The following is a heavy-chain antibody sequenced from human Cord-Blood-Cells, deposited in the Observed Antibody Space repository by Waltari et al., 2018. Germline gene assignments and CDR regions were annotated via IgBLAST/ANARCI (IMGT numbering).Heavy chain of an antibody. V-gene: IGHV3-53*04. CDR3: ARDRRAAGTAFDI. CDR1: GFTVSSNY. J-gene: IGHJ3*02. Sequence: EVQLVESGGGLVQPGGSLRLSCAASGFTVSSNYMGWVRQAPGKGLEWVSVIYSGGSTYYADAVKGRFTISRHNSKNTLYLQMNSLRAEDTAVYYCARDRRAAGTAFDIWGQGTMVTVSS. CDR2: IYSGGST. D-gene: IGHD6-13*01.